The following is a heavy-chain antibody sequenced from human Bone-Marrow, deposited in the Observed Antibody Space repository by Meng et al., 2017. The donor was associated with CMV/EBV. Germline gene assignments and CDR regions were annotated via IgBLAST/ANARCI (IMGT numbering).Heavy chain of an antibody. V-gene: IGHV1-69*02. D-gene: IGHD1-7*01. CDR3: ARADNWNYVSNDAFDI. CDR1: GGTFSSYT. CDR2: IIPILGVA. J-gene: IGHJ3*02. Sequence: SVKVSCKASGGTFSSYTISWVRQAPGQGLEWMGRIIPILGVANYAQSFQGRVTITADKSTSTAYMELSSLRSEDTAVYYCARADNWNYVSNDAFDIWGQGTMVTVSS.